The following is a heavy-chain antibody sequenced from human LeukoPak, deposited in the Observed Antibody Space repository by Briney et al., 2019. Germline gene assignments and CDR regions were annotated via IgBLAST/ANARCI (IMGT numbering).Heavy chain of an antibody. CDR2: LTGSGRST. CDR1: GFTFSSYG. J-gene: IGHJ5*02. CDR3: AECSGGGCYSGWFDP. Sequence: PGGSLRLSCVASGFTFSSYGMSWVRQAPGKGLEWVSALTGSGRSTYYAASARGRFTISRENSKNTLYLQMNSLRDDDTALYHCAECSGGGCYSGWFDPWGQGTLVTVSS. D-gene: IGHD2-15*01. V-gene: IGHV3-23*01.